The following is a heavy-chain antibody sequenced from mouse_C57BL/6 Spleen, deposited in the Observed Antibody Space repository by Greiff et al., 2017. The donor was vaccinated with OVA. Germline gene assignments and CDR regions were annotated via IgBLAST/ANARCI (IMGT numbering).Heavy chain of an antibody. V-gene: IGHV1-81*01. J-gene: IGHJ2*01. CDR3: APWDPRGD. Sequence: VKLQQSGAELARPGASVKLSCKASGYTFTSYGISWVKQRTGQGLEWIGEIYPRSGNTYYNEKFKGKATLTADKSSSTAYMELRSLTSEDSAVYFCAPWDPRGDWGKGTTLTVSS. CDR2: IYPRSGNT. CDR1: GYTFTSYG. D-gene: IGHD4-1*01.